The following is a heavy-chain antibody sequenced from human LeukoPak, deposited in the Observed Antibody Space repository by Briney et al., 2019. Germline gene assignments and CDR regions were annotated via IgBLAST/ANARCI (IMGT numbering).Heavy chain of an antibody. J-gene: IGHJ4*02. CDR3: ARGGNRFGGFYFDY. V-gene: IGHV4-31*03. D-gene: IGHD3-10*01. CDR1: ADSLSSGGHY. CDR2: IHHSGRS. Sequence: PSETLSLTCTVSADSLSSGGHYWAWIRQFPGKGLESIGFIHHSGRSRHNPSLKDRVAISVDTPRKQFALKLSSVTAADTAMYYCARGGNRFGGFYFDYWGQGIQFIVSS.